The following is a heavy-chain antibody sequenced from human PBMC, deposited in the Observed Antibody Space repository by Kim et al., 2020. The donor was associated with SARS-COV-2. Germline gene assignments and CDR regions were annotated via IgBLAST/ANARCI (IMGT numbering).Heavy chain of an antibody. Sequence: KRYSPSLKSRLTITKDTSKNQVVLTMTNMDPVDTATYYCAHRIGEFPFDYWGQGTLVTVSS. CDR3: AHRIGEFPFDY. D-gene: IGHD3-10*01. CDR2: K. V-gene: IGHV2-5*01. J-gene: IGHJ4*02.